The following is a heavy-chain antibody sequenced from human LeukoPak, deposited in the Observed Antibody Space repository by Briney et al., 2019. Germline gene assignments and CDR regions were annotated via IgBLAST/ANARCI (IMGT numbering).Heavy chain of an antibody. CDR2: INPSGGST. D-gene: IGHD1-26*01. V-gene: IGHV1-46*01. CDR3: ARDQNSGSYPNSNYFDY. CDR1: GGTFSSYA. J-gene: IGHJ4*02. Sequence: ASVKVSCKASGGTFSSYAISWVRQAPGQGLEWMGIINPSGGSTSYAQKFQGRVTMTRDTSTSTVYMELSSLRSEDTAVYYCARDQNSGSYPNSNYFDYWGQGTLVTVSS.